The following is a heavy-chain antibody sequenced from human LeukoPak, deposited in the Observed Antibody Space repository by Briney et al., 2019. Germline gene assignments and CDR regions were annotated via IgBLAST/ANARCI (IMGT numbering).Heavy chain of an antibody. D-gene: IGHD2-2*02. CDR3: ARAGLDCSSTSCYTAFFDY. J-gene: IGHJ4*02. CDR2: IYYSGST. CDR1: GGSISIYY. Sequence: PSQTLSLTCTVSGGSISIYYWSWIRQPPGKGLEWVGYIYYSGSTNYNPSLKSQVTISVETSKNHFSLKLSSVTAADTAVYYCARAGLDCSSTSCYTAFFDYWGQGTLVTVSS. V-gene: IGHV4-59*01.